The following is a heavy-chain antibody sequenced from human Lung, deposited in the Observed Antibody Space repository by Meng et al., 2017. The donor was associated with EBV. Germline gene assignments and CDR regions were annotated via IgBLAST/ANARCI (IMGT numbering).Heavy chain of an antibody. Sequence: QQVQYGPEGKKPGASVKSSVKGCGNSFTSNGSRWVRQAPGQVLEWMGWISIENGYTNYAQKFQGRVTMTTDTATSTVNMELRSLRSDDTAVYYCVRAGYSSTWWYFQHGGQGTLVTVSS. CDR3: VRAGYSSTWWYFQH. D-gene: IGHD6-13*01. CDR2: ISIENGYT. V-gene: IGHV1-18*01. CDR1: GNSFTSNG. J-gene: IGHJ1*01.